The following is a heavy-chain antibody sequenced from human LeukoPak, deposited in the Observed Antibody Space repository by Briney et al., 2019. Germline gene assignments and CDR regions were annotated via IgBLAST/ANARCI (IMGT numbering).Heavy chain of an antibody. CDR2: ISYDGSNK. J-gene: IGHJ4*02. Sequence: GGSLRLSCAASGFTFSSYGMHWVRKAPGKGLEWVAVISYDGSNKYYADSVKGRLTISRDNSKNTLYLQMNSLRAEDTAVYYCAKDPARHFYFDYWGQGTLVTVSS. V-gene: IGHV3-30*18. CDR1: GFTFSSYG. D-gene: IGHD3-3*02. CDR3: AKDPARHFYFDY.